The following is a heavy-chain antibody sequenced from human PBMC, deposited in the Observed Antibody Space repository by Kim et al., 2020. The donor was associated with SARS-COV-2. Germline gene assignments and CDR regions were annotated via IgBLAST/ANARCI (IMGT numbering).Heavy chain of an antibody. Sequence: GGSLRLSCAASGFTFSSYWMHWVRQAPGKGLVWVSRINSDGSSTSYADSVKGRFTISRDNAKNTLYLQMNSLRAEDTAVYYCAREDVVRGVIITRYYYYGMDVWGQGTTVTVSS. CDR3: AREDVVRGVIITRYYYYGMDV. CDR1: GFTFSSYW. CDR2: INSDGSST. J-gene: IGHJ6*02. D-gene: IGHD3-10*01. V-gene: IGHV3-74*01.